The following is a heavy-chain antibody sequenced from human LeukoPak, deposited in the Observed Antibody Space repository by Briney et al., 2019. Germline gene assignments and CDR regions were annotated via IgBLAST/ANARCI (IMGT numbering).Heavy chain of an antibody. Sequence: PSETLSLTCAVSGGSIITTNWWSWVRQPPGKGLEWIGEVHLNGATHYNPSLGSRVSMSIDKSKNRMSLKLTSVTAADTAIYYCTRESGAFSPFGFWGQGTLVTVSS. CDR1: GGSIITTNW. J-gene: IGHJ4*02. V-gene: IGHV4-4*02. CDR3: TRESGAFSPFGF. CDR2: VHLNGAT. D-gene: IGHD1-26*01.